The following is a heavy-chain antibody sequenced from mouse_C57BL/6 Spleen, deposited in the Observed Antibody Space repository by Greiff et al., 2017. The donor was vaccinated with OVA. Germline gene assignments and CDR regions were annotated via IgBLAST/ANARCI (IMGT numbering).Heavy chain of an antibody. V-gene: IGHV5-17*01. CDR3: ARSVTTFYYYAMDY. CDR2: ISSGSSTI. J-gene: IGHJ4*01. D-gene: IGHD2-2*01. CDR1: GFTFSDYG. Sequence: EVKVVESGGGLVKPGGSLKLSCAASGFTFSDYGMHWVRQAPEKGLEWVAYISSGSSTIYYADTVKGRFTISRDNAKNTLFLQMTSLRSEDTAMYYCARSVTTFYYYAMDYWGQGTSVTVSS.